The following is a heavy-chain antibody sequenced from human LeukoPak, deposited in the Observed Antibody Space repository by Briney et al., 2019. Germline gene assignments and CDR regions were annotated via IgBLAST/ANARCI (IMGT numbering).Heavy chain of an antibody. Sequence: ASVKVSCNASGYTFTSYAMHWVRQAPGQRLEWMGWVNAGNGNTKYSQEFQGRVTITRDTSASTAYMELSSLRSEDMAVYYCAREVWDWKHATNWFDPWGQGTLVTVSS. CDR2: VNAGNGNT. CDR1: GYTFTSYA. J-gene: IGHJ5*02. D-gene: IGHD1-1*01. V-gene: IGHV1-3*03. CDR3: AREVWDWKHATNWFDP.